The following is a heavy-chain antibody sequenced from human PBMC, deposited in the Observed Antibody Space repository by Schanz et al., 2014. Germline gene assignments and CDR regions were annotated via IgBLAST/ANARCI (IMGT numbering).Heavy chain of an antibody. CDR1: GGTFRSDA. J-gene: IGHJ4*02. CDR2: ISAYNGNT. CDR3: ARGGSGGARFPFDY. D-gene: IGHD1-26*01. Sequence: QVQLVQSGAEVKKPGSSVKVSCKASGGTFRSDAISWVRQAPGQGLEWMGWISAYNGNTNYAQKLQGRVTMTTDTSTSTAYMDLRSLRSDDTAVYYCARGGSGGARFPFDYWGQGTLVTVSS. V-gene: IGHV1-18*01.